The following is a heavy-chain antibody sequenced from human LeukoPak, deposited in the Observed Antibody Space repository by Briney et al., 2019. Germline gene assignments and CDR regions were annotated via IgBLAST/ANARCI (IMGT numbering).Heavy chain of an antibody. CDR1: GFTFSSYG. CDR2: IRYDGSNK. V-gene: IGHV3-30*02. J-gene: IGHJ4*02. Sequence: GGSLRLSCAASGFTFSSYGMRWARQAPGKGLEWVAFIRYDGSNKYYADSVKGRFTISRDNSKNTLYLQMNSLRAEDTAVYYCAKNPIKGRGNYFDYWGQGTLVTVSS. CDR3: AKNPIKGRGNYFDY. D-gene: IGHD3-16*01.